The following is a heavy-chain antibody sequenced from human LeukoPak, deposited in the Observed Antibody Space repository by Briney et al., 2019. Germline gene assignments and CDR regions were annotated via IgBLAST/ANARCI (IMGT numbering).Heavy chain of an antibody. J-gene: IGHJ6*02. D-gene: IGHD6-19*01. CDR1: GFIFSSYS. CDR3: ARGGRNYSSGWYNYYGMDV. V-gene: IGHV3-21*04. CDR2: ITSSSNYI. Sequence: PGGSLRLSCAASGFIFSSYSMNWVRQAPGKGLEWVSSITSSSNYINYADSVKGRFTISRDNAKNSLYLQMNSLRAEDTAVYYCARGGRNYSSGWYNYYGMDVWGQGTTVTVSS.